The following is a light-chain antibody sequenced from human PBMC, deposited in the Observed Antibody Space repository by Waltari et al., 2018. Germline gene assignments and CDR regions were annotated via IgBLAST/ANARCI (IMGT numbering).Light chain of an antibody. V-gene: IGKV1-5*03. CDR2: KAS. Sequence: DIQMTQSPSTLSASVGDRVTITCRASQSISKWLVWYQQKPGKAPKLLIYKASTLETGVPSRFSGSGSGTEFTLTISNLQPDDFATYYCQQYNYYWTFGQGTKVEI. CDR1: QSISKW. J-gene: IGKJ1*01. CDR3: QQYNYYWT.